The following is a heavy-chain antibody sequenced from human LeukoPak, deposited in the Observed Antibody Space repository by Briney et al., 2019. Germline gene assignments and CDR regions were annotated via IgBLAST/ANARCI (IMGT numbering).Heavy chain of an antibody. CDR2: IWYDASNK. V-gene: IGHV3-33*01. CDR1: RFTFSSFG. J-gene: IGHJ4*02. Sequence: GGSLTLSCAASRFTFSSFGMHCVRQAPGKGLEWVAVIWYDASNKYYADSLKGRFTISRDNSKKTLYLQMNSLRDDDTAVYYCVRGVGVSRFNYLDSWGQGTLVIVSS. D-gene: IGHD6-13*01. CDR3: VRGVGVSRFNYLDS.